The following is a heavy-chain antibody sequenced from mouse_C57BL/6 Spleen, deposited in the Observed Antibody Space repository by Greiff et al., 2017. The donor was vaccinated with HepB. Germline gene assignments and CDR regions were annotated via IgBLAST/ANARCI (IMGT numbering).Heavy chain of an antibody. CDR3: ARRGALDY. CDR2: IDPSDSYT. V-gene: IGHV1-69*01. J-gene: IGHJ2*01. D-gene: IGHD3-1*01. CDR1: GYTFTSYW. Sequence: QVQLKQPGAELVMPGASVKLSCKASGYTFTSYWMHWVKQRPGQGLEWIGEIDPSDSYTNYNQKFKGKSTLTVDKSSSTAYMQLSSLTSEDSAVYYCARRGALDYWGQGTTLTVSS.